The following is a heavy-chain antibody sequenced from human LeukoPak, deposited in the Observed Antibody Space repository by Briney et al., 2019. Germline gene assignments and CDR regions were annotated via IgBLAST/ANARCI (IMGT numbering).Heavy chain of an antibody. Sequence: PGGSLRFSRAASGFTFSSYAMHWVRQAPGKGLEWVSVISYDGSNKYYADSVKGRFTISRDNSKNTLYLQMNSLRAEDTAVYYCARASRAYGISWPPDYWGQGTLVTVSS. CDR3: ARASRAYGISWPPDY. CDR2: ISYDGSNK. CDR1: GFTFSSYA. V-gene: IGHV3-30-3*01. D-gene: IGHD6-13*01. J-gene: IGHJ4*02.